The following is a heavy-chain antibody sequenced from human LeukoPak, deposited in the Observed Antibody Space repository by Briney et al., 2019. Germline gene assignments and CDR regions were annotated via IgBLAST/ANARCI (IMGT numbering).Heavy chain of an antibody. CDR1: GFTFSGYP. Sequence: PGKSLRHSCAASGFTFSGYPIHWVRQAPGKGLEWVAVISYDGSNKYYADSVKGRFTISRDNSKNTLYLQMNSLRAEDTAVYYCARGSNYDFWSGRGNWFDPWGQGTLVTVSS. D-gene: IGHD3-3*01. V-gene: IGHV3-30-3*01. CDR3: ARGSNYDFWSGRGNWFDP. J-gene: IGHJ5*02. CDR2: ISYDGSNK.